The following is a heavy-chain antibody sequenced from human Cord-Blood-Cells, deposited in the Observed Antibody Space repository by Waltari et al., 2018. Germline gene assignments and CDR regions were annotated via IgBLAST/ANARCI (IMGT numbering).Heavy chain of an antibody. CDR3: ARARGRFKLEANDAFDI. J-gene: IGHJ3*02. D-gene: IGHD1-1*01. CDR1: GGTLSSYA. V-gene: IGHV1-69*12. CDR2: IIPIFGTA. Sequence: QVQLVQSGAEVKKPGSSVKVSCKASGGTLSSYAISWVRQAPGQGLEWMGGIIPIFGTANYAQKFQGRVTITADESTSTAYMELSSLRSEDTAVYYCARARGRFKLEANDAFDIWGQGTMVTVSS.